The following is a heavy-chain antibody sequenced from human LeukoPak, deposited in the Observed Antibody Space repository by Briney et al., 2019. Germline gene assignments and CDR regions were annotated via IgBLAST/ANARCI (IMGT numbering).Heavy chain of an antibody. D-gene: IGHD1-14*01. V-gene: IGHV3-30-3*01. CDR1: GFTFSSYA. CDR2: TSYDGSNK. Sequence: GGSLRLSCAASGFTFSSYAMHWVRQAPGKGLEWVAVTSYDGSNKYYADSVKGGFTISRDNYKNTLYLQMNSLRAEDTAVYYCARDLTGGYFDYWGQGTLVTVSS. J-gene: IGHJ4*02. CDR3: ARDLTGGYFDY.